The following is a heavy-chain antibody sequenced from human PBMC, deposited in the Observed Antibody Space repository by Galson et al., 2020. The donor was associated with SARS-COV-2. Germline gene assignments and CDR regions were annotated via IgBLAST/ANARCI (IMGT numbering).Heavy chain of an antibody. CDR3: ARGRYSSSWYGVDWGLVDY. J-gene: IGHJ4*02. CDR2: INHSGST. D-gene: IGHD6-13*01. V-gene: IGHV4-34*01. CDR1: GGSFSGYY. Sequence: SQTLSLTCAVYGGSFSGYYWSWIRQPPGKGLEWIGEINHSGSTNYNPSLKSRVTISVDTSKNQFSLKLSSVTAADTAVYYCARGRYSSSWYGVDWGLVDYWGQGTLVTVSS.